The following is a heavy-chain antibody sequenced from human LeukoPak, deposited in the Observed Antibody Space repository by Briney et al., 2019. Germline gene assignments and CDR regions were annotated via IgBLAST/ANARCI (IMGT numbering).Heavy chain of an antibody. CDR1: GFTVSSYA. Sequence: PGGSLRLSCAASGFTVSSYAMSWVRQAPGRGLEWVSAISGSGGSTYYADAVKGRFTISRDNSKNTLSLQMNSLRAEATAVYYCAKDPLVNSQEYFDYWGQGTLVTVSS. V-gene: IGHV3-23*01. CDR3: AKDPLVNSQEYFDY. D-gene: IGHD2/OR15-2a*01. J-gene: IGHJ4*02. CDR2: ISGSGGST.